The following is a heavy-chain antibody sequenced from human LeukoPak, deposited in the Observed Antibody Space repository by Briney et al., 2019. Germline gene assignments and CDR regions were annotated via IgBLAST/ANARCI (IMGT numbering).Heavy chain of an antibody. J-gene: IGHJ4*02. D-gene: IGHD3-10*01. Sequence: ASVKVSCKASGYTFTSYGISWVRQAPGQGLEWMGLISAYNGNTNYAQKLQGRVTMTTDTSTSTAYMELRSLRSDDTAVYYCARAIPLLWFGELSFYFDYWGQGTLVTVSS. CDR2: ISAYNGNT. V-gene: IGHV1-18*01. CDR3: ARAIPLLWFGELSFYFDY. CDR1: GYTFTSYG.